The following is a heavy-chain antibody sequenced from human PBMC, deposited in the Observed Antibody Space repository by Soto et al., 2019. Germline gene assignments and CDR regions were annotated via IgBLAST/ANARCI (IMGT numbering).Heavy chain of an antibody. D-gene: IGHD4-17*01. CDR3: ARAHTTVTHFEY. J-gene: IGHJ4*02. V-gene: IGHV4-34*01. CDR2: INHSGST. Sequence: SETLSLTCAVYGGSFSGYYWSWIRQPPGKGLEWIGEINHSGSTNYNPSLKSRVTISVDTSKNQFSLKLSSVTAADTAVYYCARAHTTVTHFEYWGQGTPVTVSS. CDR1: GGSFSGYY.